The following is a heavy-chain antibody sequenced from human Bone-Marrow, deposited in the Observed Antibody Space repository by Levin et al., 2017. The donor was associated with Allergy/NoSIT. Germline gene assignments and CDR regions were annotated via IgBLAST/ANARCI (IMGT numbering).Heavy chain of an antibody. CDR1: GFTVSRNY. V-gene: IGHV3-66*01. J-gene: IGHJ4*02. CDR3: ARDPYSNYFDY. CDR2: IFSDGST. Sequence: ETLSLTCAASGFTVSRNYMSWVRQAPGKGLEWVAVIFSDGSTYYADSVKGRVTISRDTSKNTLYLQMNSLRAEDTAVYYCARDPYSNYFDYWGQGTLVTVSS. D-gene: IGHD4-11*01.